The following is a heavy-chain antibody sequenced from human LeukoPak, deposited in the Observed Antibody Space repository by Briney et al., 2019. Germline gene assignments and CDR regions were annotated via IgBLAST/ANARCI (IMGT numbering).Heavy chain of an antibody. CDR3: AGPIAVAGVYYMDV. Sequence: SETLSLTCAVYGGSFSGYYWSWIRQPPGKGLEWIGEINHSGSTNYNPSLKSRVTISVDTSKNQFSLKLSSVTAADTVVYYCAGPIAVAGVYYMDVWGKGTTVTVSS. CDR1: GGSFSGYY. J-gene: IGHJ6*03. CDR2: INHSGST. D-gene: IGHD6-19*01. V-gene: IGHV4-34*01.